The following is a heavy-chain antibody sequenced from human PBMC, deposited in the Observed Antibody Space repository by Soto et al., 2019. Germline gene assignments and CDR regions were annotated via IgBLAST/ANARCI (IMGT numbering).Heavy chain of an antibody. Sequence: GGSLRLSCAASGFTFSSYSMNWVRQAPGKGLEWVSSISSSSSYIYYADSVKGRFTISRDNAKNSLYLQMNSLRAEDTALYYCAKGQSSSPRHYYGMDVWGQGTTVTVSS. CDR1: GFTFSSYS. CDR2: ISSSSSYI. V-gene: IGHV3-21*04. D-gene: IGHD6-6*01. J-gene: IGHJ6*02. CDR3: AKGQSSSPRHYYGMDV.